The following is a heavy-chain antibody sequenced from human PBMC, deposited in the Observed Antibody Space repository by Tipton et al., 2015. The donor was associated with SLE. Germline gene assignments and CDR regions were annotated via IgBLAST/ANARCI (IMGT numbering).Heavy chain of an antibody. D-gene: IGHD3-10*01. Sequence: TLSLTCTASGGSISSGSFYWSWIRPPAGKGLEWIGRFYSSGSTKYNPSPKSRVTISVDTSKNQFSLNLISVTAADTAVYYCANSRVLGVFMADAFHIRGRGTRATVSS. CDR3: ANSRVLGVFMADAFHI. CDR1: GGSISSGSFY. V-gene: IGHV4-61*02. J-gene: IGHJ3*02. CDR2: FYSSGST.